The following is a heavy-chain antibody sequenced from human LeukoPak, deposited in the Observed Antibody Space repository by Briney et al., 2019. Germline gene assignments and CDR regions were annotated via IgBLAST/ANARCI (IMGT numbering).Heavy chain of an antibody. V-gene: IGHV3-23*01. CDR3: AKGQELDDGVFDS. CDR1: GFTFSSIA. CDR2: IRSNGETV. J-gene: IGHJ4*02. D-gene: IGHD1-1*01. Sequence: PGGSLRLSCAASGFTFSSIAMSWVRQAPGKGLEWVSAIRSNGETVYNADSVKGRFTISRDNSRQTLFLQMSSLRVEDTATYYCAKGQELDDGVFDSWGQGTLVTVSP.